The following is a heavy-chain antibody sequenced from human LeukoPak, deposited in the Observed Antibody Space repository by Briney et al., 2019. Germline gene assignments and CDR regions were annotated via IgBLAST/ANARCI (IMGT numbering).Heavy chain of an antibody. Sequence: SETLSLTCAVYGGSFSGYYWSWIRQPPGKGLEWIGETNHSGSTNYNPSLKSRVTISVDTSKNQFSLKLSSVTAADTAVYYCARRRNDFWSGYYPFFDYWGQGTLVTVSS. CDR3: ARRRNDFWSGYYPFFDY. CDR1: GGSFSGYY. V-gene: IGHV4-34*01. D-gene: IGHD3-3*01. J-gene: IGHJ4*02. CDR2: TNHSGST.